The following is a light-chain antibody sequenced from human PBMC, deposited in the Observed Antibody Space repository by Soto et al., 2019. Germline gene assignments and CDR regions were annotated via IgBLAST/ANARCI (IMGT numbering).Light chain of an antibody. V-gene: IGKV1-6*01. CDR3: LQDYNYPLT. Sequence: AIQMTQSPSSLSASVGDRVAITCRASQGIRDDLGWYQQKPGKAPKPLIYTASTLQSGVPSRFSGSGSGTDFTLTISSLQPEDFATYYCLQDYNYPLTFGQGTRLEIK. J-gene: IGKJ5*01. CDR2: TAS. CDR1: QGIRDD.